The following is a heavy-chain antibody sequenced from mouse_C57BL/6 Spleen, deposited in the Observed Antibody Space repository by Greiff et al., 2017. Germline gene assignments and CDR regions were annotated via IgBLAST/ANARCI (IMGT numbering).Heavy chain of an antibody. J-gene: IGHJ3*01. CDR3: TRVYYYGSSYHDFFAY. CDR1: GYTFTSYW. Sequence: VQLKESGTVLARPGASVKLSCKTSGYTFTSYWMHWVKQRPGQGLEWIGAIYPGNSDTSYNQKFKGKAKLTAVTSASTAYMELSSLTNEDSAVYYCTRVYYYGSSYHDFFAYWGQGTLVTVSA. V-gene: IGHV1-5*01. D-gene: IGHD1-1*01. CDR2: IYPGNSDT.